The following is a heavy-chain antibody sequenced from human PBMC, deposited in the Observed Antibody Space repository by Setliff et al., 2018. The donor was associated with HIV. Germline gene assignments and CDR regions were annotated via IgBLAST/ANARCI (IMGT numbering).Heavy chain of an antibody. J-gene: IGHJ3*02. D-gene: IGHD3-22*01. V-gene: IGHV3-13*01. CDR3: VREAHDSNNMGAFDI. CDR2: VGTASDT. Sequence: GGSLRLSCAASGFTFSDSDMHWVRQVSGQGLEWVAGVGTASDTFYPDSVKGRFTISRDNAHNSMYLQMNSLRAGDTAVYYCVREAHDSNNMGAFDIWGQGTMVTVSS. CDR1: GFTFSDSD.